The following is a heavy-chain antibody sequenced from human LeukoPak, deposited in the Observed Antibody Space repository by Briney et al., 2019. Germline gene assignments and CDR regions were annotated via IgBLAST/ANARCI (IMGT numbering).Heavy chain of an antibody. V-gene: IGHV4-39*01. CDR2: IYYSGST. CDR3: ARHSSPAAIYYFGY. CDR1: GGSISSSSYY. D-gene: IGHD2-2*02. J-gene: IGHJ4*02. Sequence: PSETLSLICTVSGGSISSSSYYWGWIRQPPGKGLEWIGSIYYSGSTYYNPSLKSRVTISVDTSKNQFSLKLSSVTAADTAVYYCARHSSPAAIYYFGYWGQGTLVTVSS.